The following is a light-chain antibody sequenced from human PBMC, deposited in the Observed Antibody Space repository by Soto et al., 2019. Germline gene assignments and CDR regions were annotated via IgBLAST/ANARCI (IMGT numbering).Light chain of an antibody. V-gene: IGKV1-5*03. CDR1: QSISSW. CDR3: QQYNSYPWT. J-gene: IGKJ1*01. Sequence: DIPMTQSPSTLSASVGARVTITCRASQSISSWLAWYQQKPGKAPKLLIYKASTLESGVPSNFSGSGSGTEFTLTSSSLQPEDGATYYCQQYNSYPWTFGQGTKVDVK. CDR2: KAS.